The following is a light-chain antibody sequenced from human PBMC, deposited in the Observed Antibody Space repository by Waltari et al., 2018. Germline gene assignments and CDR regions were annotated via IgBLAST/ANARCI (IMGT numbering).Light chain of an antibody. CDR1: SGHSNNI. CDR3: QTGGHGTWV. CDR2: VNSDGSH. Sequence: QLVLTQSPSASASLGASVKLTCTLDSGHSNNIVAWLQRRPEKGPRYLMKVNSDGSHTKGDGSPDRFSGSSSGPERYLTISSLQSEDEADYYGQTGGHGTWVFGGGTKLTVV. J-gene: IGLJ3*02. V-gene: IGLV4-69*01.